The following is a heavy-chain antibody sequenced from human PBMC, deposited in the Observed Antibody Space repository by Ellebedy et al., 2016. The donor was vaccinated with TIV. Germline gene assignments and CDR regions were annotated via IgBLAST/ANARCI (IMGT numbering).Heavy chain of an antibody. CDR3: ARTDPWQPIDD. CDR1: GGSISNSDYY. V-gene: IGHV4-39*01. CDR2: IYYSGST. D-gene: IGHD2-21*02. J-gene: IGHJ4*02. Sequence: MPSETLSLTCTVSGGSISNSDYYWDWIRQPPGKGLEWIGSIYYSGSTYYNPSLKSRVTISVDTSKNQFSLNLRTATAADTAVYYCARTDPWQPIDDWGQGILVSVSS.